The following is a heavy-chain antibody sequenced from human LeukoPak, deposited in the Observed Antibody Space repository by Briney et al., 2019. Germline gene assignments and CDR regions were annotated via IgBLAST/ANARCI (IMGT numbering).Heavy chain of an antibody. J-gene: IGHJ5*02. CDR1: IGPISSSKW. D-gene: IGHD6-13*01. Sequence: PSETLSLTCSVSIGPISSSKWWSWVRQSPVKGLEWIGEIYLYGTTNYNPSLKSRVTISVDTSKNQFSLKLRSVTAADTAVYYCARRDSSSSFAPWGQGTLVTVSS. CDR3: ARRDSSSSFAP. CDR2: IYLYGTT. V-gene: IGHV4-4*02.